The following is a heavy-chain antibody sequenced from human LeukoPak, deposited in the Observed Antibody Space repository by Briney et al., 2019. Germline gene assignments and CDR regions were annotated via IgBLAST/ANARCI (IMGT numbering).Heavy chain of an antibody. CDR3: ARSPVVNDLWSGYYTYLDY. Sequence: ASVTVSFKSSGYTFTGYSMHWVRPPPGQGLEWMGWMYLNSGGTNYAQKFQGRVTMTRDTSISTAYMELSRLRSDDTAVYYCARSPVVNDLWSGYYTYLDYWGQGTLVTVSS. D-gene: IGHD3-3*01. CDR1: GYTFTGYS. V-gene: IGHV1-2*02. J-gene: IGHJ4*02. CDR2: MYLNSGGT.